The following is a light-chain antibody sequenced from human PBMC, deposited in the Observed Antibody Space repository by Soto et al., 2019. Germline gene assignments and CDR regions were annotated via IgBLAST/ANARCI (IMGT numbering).Light chain of an antibody. CDR2: AAS. V-gene: IGKV1-12*01. CDR3: KQSKSFPLT. CDR1: QPINRW. J-gene: IGKJ4*01. Sequence: DIQMTQSPSPLSASVGDRVTITCRASQPINRWLAWYQQKLGKAPKLLIYAASSLHTGVPLRFSGSGSGTDFSLTISSLQPEDFATYYCKQSKSFPLTFGGGTKVDIK.